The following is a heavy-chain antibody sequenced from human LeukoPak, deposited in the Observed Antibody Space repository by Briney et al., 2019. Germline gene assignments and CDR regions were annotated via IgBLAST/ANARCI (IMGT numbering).Heavy chain of an antibody. V-gene: IGHV3-21*06. CDR2: IGAGGVHI. D-gene: IGHD1-26*01. CDR3: VRVGSGATRADVFDI. CDR1: GFTFSAYS. J-gene: IGHJ3*02. Sequence: GGSLRLSCAASGFTFSAYSMNWVRQASGEGLHSVSSIGAGGVHIYITDLMKGRFTISRDNAKNSLFLQVNSLRAEDTAVYYCVRVGSGATRADVFDIWGRGTIVTVSS.